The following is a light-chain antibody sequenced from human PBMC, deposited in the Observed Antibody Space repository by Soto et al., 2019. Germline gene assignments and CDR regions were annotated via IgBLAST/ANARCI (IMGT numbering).Light chain of an antibody. CDR2: EVS. CDR1: SSDVGSYNL. CDR3: CSYAGSSTFLYV. Sequence: SALTQPASGSGSPGQAITISCTGTSSDVGSYNLVSWYQQHPGKAPKLMIYEVSKRPSGVSNRFSGSESGNTASLTISGLQAEDEADYYCCSYAGSSTFLYVFGTGTKVTVL. J-gene: IGLJ1*01. V-gene: IGLV2-23*02.